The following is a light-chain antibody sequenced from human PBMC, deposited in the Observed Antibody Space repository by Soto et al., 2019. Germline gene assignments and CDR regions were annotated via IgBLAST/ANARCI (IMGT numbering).Light chain of an antibody. CDR1: SSNIGAGYD. Sequence: QSVLTQPPSVSGAPGQRVTISCTGSSSNIGAGYDVHWYQQLPGTAPKLLIYGNINRPSGVPDRFSGSKSGTSASLAITGLQAEYEADYYCQSYDSSLTGVFGTGTKLTVL. V-gene: IGLV1-40*01. CDR2: GNI. CDR3: QSYDSSLTGV. J-gene: IGLJ1*01.